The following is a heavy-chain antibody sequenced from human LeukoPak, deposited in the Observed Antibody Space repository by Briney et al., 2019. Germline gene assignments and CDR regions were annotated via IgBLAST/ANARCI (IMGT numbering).Heavy chain of an antibody. V-gene: IGHV1-18*01. CDR1: GYTFTSYG. Sequence: ASVKVSCKASGYTFTSYGTSWVRQAPGQGLEWMGWISTYNGNTNYAQKLQGRVTMTTDTSTSTAYMELRSLRSDDSAVYYCARDFVSRGYYDFWSGYYSVTPFSFDYWGQGTLVTVSS. J-gene: IGHJ4*02. D-gene: IGHD3-3*01. CDR3: ARDFVSRGYYDFWSGYYSVTPFSFDY. CDR2: ISTYNGNT.